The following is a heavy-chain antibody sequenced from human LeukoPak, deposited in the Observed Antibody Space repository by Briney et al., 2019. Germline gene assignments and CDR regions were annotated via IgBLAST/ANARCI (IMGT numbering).Heavy chain of an antibody. V-gene: IGHV3-30*03. D-gene: IGHD3-10*01. Sequence: GGSLRLPCAASGFTFSSYGMHWVRQAPGKGLEWVAVISYDGSNKYYADSVKGRFTISRDNSKNTLYLQMNSLRAEDTAVYYCARSSYGSGSYLGGLDYWGQGTLVTVSS. J-gene: IGHJ4*02. CDR3: ARSSYGSGSYLGGLDY. CDR1: GFTFSSYG. CDR2: ISYDGSNK.